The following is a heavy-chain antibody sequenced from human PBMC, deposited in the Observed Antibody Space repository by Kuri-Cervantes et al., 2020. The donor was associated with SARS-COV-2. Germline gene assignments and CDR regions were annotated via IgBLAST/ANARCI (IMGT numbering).Heavy chain of an antibody. V-gene: IGHV1-69*13. J-gene: IGHJ4*02. CDR2: IIPIFGTA. Sequence: SVKVSCKASGGTFSSYAISWVRQAPGQGLEWMGGIIPIFGTANYAQKFQGRVTITADESTSTAYMELSSLRSEDTAVYYCARVGDCSSTSCRYYVDYWGQGTLVTVSS. D-gene: IGHD2-2*01. CDR1: GGTFSSYA. CDR3: ARVGDCSSTSCRYYVDY.